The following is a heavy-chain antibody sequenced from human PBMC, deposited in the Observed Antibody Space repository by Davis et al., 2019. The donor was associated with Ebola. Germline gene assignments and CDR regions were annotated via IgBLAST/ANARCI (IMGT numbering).Heavy chain of an antibody. D-gene: IGHD3-10*01. CDR2: IRSKANSYAT. V-gene: IGHV3-73*01. CDR3: TSPGESLGHRDY. CDR1: GFTFSGSA. Sequence: GESLKISCAASGFTFSGSAMHWVRQASGKGLEWVGRIRSKANSYATAYAASVKGRFTISRDDSKNTAYLQMNSLKTEDTAVYYCTSPGESLGHRDYWGQGTLVTVSS. J-gene: IGHJ4*02.